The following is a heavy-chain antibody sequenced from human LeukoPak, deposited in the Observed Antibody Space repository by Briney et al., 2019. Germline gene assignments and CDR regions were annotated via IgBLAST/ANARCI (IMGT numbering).Heavy chain of an antibody. CDR1: GGTFSRNT. CDR3: ARDPATVGSSEFDY. V-gene: IGHV1-69*08. J-gene: IGHJ4*02. Sequence: GASVKVSCKASGGTFSRNTIGWVRQAPGQGLEWMGRIIPILGTANYAQKFQGRVTITADKSTSTAYMELSSLRSEDTAVYYCARDPATVGSSEFDYWGQGTLVTVSS. CDR2: IIPILGTA. D-gene: IGHD1-26*01.